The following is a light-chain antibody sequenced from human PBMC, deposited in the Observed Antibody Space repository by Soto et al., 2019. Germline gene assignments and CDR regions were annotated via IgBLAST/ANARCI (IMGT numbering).Light chain of an antibody. CDR1: QSVSSN. CDR2: GAS. Sequence: EIVMTQSPATLSVSPGERATLSCRASQSVSSNLAWYQQKPGQAPRLLIYGASTRATGMPVRFSGSGSGTEFTLTISSLQSEDFALYYCQQYNNWPLTFGGGTKVEIK. V-gene: IGKV3-15*01. CDR3: QQYNNWPLT. J-gene: IGKJ4*01.